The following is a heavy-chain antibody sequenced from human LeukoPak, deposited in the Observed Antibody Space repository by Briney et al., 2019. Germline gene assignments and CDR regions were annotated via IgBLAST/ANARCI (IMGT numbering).Heavy chain of an antibody. J-gene: IGHJ6*02. CDR2: IYHSGST. V-gene: IGHV4-4*02. CDR1: GGSISSSNW. Sequence: SGTLSLTCAVSGGSISSSNWWSWVRQPPGKGLEWIGEIYHSGSTNYNPSLKSRVTISVDKSKNQFSLKLSSVTAADTAVYYCARGHSSSWYNYYGMDVWGQGTTVTVSS. CDR3: ARGHSSSWYNYYGMDV. D-gene: IGHD6-13*01.